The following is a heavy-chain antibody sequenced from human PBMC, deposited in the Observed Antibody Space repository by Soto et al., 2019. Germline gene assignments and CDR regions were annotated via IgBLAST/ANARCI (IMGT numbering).Heavy chain of an antibody. J-gene: IGHJ4*02. CDR3: ARGYDSSGYYKLPYFDY. Sequence: SETLSLTCAVYGGSFSGYYWGWIRQPPGEGLEWIGEINHSGSTNYNPSLKSRVTISVDTSKNQFSLKLSSVTAADTAVYYCARGYDSSGYYKLPYFDYWGQGTLVIVSS. V-gene: IGHV4-34*01. CDR1: GGSFSGYY. D-gene: IGHD3-22*01. CDR2: INHSGST.